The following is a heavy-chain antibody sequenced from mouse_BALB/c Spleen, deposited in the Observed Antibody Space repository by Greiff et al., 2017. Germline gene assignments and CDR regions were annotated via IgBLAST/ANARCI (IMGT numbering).Heavy chain of an antibody. J-gene: IGHJ4*01. D-gene: IGHD6-1*01. V-gene: IGHV2-9*02. CDR3: ARASLFYAMDY. CDR2: IWAGGST. Sequence: QVQLQQSGPGLVAPSQSLSITCTVSGFSLTSYGVHWVRQPPGKGLEWLGVIWAGGSTNYNSALMSRLSISKDNSKSQVFLRMNSLQTDDTAMYYCARASLFYAMDYWGQGTSVTVSS. CDR1: GFSLTSYG.